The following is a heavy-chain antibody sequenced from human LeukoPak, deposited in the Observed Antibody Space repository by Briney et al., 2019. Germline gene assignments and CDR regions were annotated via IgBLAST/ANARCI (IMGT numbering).Heavy chain of an antibody. Sequence: SETLSLTCTVSGGSISSYYWRWIRQPPGKGLEWIGYIYYSGSTNYNPSLKSRVTISVDTSKNQFSLKLSSVTAADTAVYYCARGVLHFDYWGQGTLVTVSS. D-gene: IGHD3-10*01. CDR3: ARGVLHFDY. V-gene: IGHV4-59*08. CDR1: GGSISSYY. J-gene: IGHJ4*02. CDR2: IYYSGST.